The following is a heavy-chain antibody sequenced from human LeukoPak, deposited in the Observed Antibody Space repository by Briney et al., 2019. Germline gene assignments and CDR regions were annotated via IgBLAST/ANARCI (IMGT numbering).Heavy chain of an antibody. CDR3: ARGVSFDTSSTSFEHGY. J-gene: IGHJ4*02. V-gene: IGHV1-69*04. Sequence: GASVKVSCKASGGTFSSYAISWVRQAPGQGLEWMGRIIPILGIANYAQKFQGRVTTTADKSTRTAYMELRSLRCEDTAVYYCARGVSFDTSSTSFEHGYWGQGTLVTVSS. CDR2: IIPILGIA. D-gene: IGHD2-2*01. CDR1: GGTFSSYA.